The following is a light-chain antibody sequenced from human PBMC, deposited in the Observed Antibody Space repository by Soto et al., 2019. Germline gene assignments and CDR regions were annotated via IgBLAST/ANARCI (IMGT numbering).Light chain of an antibody. Sequence: QSVLTRPPSVSAAPGQKVTISCSGSSSNIGNNYVSWYQQHPGTAPKLLIYDNNKRPSGIPDRVSGSKSGTSATLGITGLQAGDEADYYCGTWDSSLSAGVFGTGTKVTVL. J-gene: IGLJ1*01. CDR1: SSNIGNNY. V-gene: IGLV1-51*01. CDR3: GTWDSSLSAGV. CDR2: DNN.